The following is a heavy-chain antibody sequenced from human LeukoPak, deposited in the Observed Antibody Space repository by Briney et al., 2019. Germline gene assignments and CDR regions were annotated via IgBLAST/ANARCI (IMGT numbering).Heavy chain of an antibody. D-gene: IGHD1-26*01. CDR3: ASRSIVGATDY. CDR2: IYYSGST. J-gene: IGHJ4*02. Sequence: PSETLSLTCTVSGGSISSYYWSWIRQPPGKGLEWIGYIYYSGSTNYNLSLKSRVTISVDTSKNQFSLKLSSVTAADTAVYYCASRSIVGATDYWGQGTLVTVSS. CDR1: GGSISSYY. V-gene: IGHV4-59*08.